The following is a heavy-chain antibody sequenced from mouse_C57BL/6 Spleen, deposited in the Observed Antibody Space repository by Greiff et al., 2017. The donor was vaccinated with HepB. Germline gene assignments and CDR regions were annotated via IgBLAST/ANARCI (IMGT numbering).Heavy chain of an antibody. CDR2: INPYNGDT. Sequence: VKPGDSVKISCKASGYSFTGYFMNWVMQSHGKSLEWIGRINPYNGDTFYNQKFKGKATLTVDKSSSTAHMELRSLTSEDSAVYYCARSGYSNYAYAMDYWGQGTSVTVSS. V-gene: IGHV1-20*01. D-gene: IGHD2-5*01. J-gene: IGHJ4*01. CDR3: ARSGYSNYAYAMDY. CDR1: GYSFTGYF.